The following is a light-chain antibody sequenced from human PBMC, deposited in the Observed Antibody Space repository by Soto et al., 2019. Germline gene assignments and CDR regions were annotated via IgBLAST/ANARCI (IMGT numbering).Light chain of an antibody. CDR3: AAWDDTLNGLL. V-gene: IGLV1-36*01. J-gene: IGLJ2*01. CDR1: SSNIGNNV. CDR2: YDD. Sequence: QPVLTQPPSVSAAPRQRVTISCSGSSSNIGNNVVNWYQQLPGKAPKLLIYYDDLLPSGVSDRFSGSKSGTSASLAISGLQSEDEADYYCAAWDDTLNGLLFGGGTKRTVL.